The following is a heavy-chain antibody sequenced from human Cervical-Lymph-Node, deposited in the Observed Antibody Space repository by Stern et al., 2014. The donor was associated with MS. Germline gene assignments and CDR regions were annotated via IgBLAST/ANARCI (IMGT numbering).Heavy chain of an antibody. CDR2: ITPNIGSA. Sequence: VQLGQSGAEVKKPGASVRVSCKASGYTFTSYYMHWVRQAPGQGPEWMGRITPNIGSASYAQKFQGRVAMTSDTSTSTVYMELSSLRSNDTAVYYCVREGLEMATLWGQGTLVTVSS. D-gene: IGHD5-24*01. CDR1: GYTFTSYY. J-gene: IGHJ4*02. V-gene: IGHV1-46*03. CDR3: VREGLEMATL.